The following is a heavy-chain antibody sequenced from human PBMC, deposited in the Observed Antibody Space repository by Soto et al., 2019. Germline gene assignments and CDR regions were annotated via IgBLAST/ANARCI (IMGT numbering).Heavy chain of an antibody. Sequence: SETLSLTCTVSGGSISSYYWSWIRQPPGKGLEWIGYIYYSGSTNYNPSLKSRVTISVDTSKNQFSLKLSSVTAADTAVYYCASGMRRTYGMDVWGQGTTITVSS. CDR2: IYYSGST. CDR1: GGSISSYY. J-gene: IGHJ6*02. D-gene: IGHD1-20*01. CDR3: ASGMRRTYGMDV. V-gene: IGHV4-59*01.